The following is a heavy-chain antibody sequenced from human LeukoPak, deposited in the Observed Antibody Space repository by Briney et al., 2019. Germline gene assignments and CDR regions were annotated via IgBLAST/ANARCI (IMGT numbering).Heavy chain of an antibody. CDR3: AKGSREDFWSGYPADY. CDR1: HFTFNAYA. V-gene: IGHV3-23*01. Sequence: GGSLRLSCATAHFTFNAYAMTWVRQAPGKGLEWVSAISGSGAATYYADSVKGRFTISRDNSKSTLYLQMSNLRDEDTAIYYCAKGSREDFWSGYPADYWGQGTLVTVSS. D-gene: IGHD3-3*01. CDR2: ISGSGAAT. J-gene: IGHJ4*02.